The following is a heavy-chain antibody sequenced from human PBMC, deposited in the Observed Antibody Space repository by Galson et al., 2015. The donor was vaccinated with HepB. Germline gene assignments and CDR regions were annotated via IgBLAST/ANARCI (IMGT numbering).Heavy chain of an antibody. J-gene: IGHJ3*02. D-gene: IGHD6-13*01. CDR3: AREVGGLAAAFPI. CDR1: GGSISSYY. V-gene: IGHV4-59*01. CDR2: VYYTGST. Sequence: ETLSLTCTVSGGSISSYYWSWIRQPPGKGLEWIGYVYYTGSTNYNPSLKSRVTISVDTSKNQFSLKLSSVTAADTAVYYCAREVGGLAAAFPIWGQGTMVTVSS.